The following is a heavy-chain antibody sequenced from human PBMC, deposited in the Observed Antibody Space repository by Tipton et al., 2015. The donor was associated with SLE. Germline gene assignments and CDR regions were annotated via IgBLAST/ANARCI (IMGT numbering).Heavy chain of an antibody. D-gene: IGHD6-6*01. CDR2: INSNSGGT. V-gene: IGHV1-2*02. CDR1: GYTFTDYY. J-gene: IGHJ6*03. Sequence: QVQLVQTGAEVKEPGASVKVSCKASGYTFTDYYMHWVRQAPGQGLEWMGWINSNSGGTNYAQNFQGRVTMTRDTAISTAYMELSRLTSDDTAVYYCTRDRHMDVWGKGTTVTVSS. CDR3: TRDRHMDV.